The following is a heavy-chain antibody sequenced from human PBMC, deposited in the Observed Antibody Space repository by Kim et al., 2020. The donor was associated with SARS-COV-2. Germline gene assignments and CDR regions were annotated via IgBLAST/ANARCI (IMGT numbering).Heavy chain of an antibody. CDR3: SRDWGMVQGVLEY. CDR1: GGSVSSANW. J-gene: IGHJ4*02. V-gene: IGHV4-4*02. Sequence: SETLSLNCAVSGGSVSSANWWTWVRQSPKKGLEWIGEISHSGNTNYNTSLKSRVTISIDKSKNQFSLKVSSVTAADTAVYYCSRDWGMVQGVLEYWGQGT. D-gene: IGHD3-10*01. CDR2: ISHSGNT.